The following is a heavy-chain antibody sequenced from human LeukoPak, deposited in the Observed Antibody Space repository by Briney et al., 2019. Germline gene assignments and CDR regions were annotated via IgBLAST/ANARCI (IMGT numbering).Heavy chain of an antibody. D-gene: IGHD6-13*01. J-gene: IGHJ4*02. Sequence: SGGSLRLSCAASGFTFSSYWMSWVRQAPGKGLGWVANIKQDGSEKYYVDTVKGRFTISRDNAKNSLYLQMNSLRAEDTAVYYCASHSSSWYFGYWGQGTLVTVSS. V-gene: IGHV3-7*03. CDR3: ASHSSSWYFGY. CDR1: GFTFSSYW. CDR2: IKQDGSEK.